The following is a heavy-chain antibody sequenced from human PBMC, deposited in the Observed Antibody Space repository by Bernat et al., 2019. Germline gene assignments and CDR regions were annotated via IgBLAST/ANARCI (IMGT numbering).Heavy chain of an antibody. CDR3: ARDLSGSYYKRYNWFDP. CDR1: GGTFSSYG. J-gene: IGHJ5*02. V-gene: IGHV1-18*01. CDR2: ISAYNGNT. D-gene: IGHD3-10*01. Sequence: QVQLVQSGAEVKKPGSSVKVSCKASGGTFSSYGISWVRQAPGQGLEWMGWISAYNGNTNYAQKLQGRVTMTTDTSTSTAYMELRSLRSDDTAVYYCARDLSGSYYKRYNWFDPWGQGTLVTVSS.